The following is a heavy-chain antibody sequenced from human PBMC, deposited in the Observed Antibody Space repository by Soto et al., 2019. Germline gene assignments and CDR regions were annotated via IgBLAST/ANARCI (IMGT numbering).Heavy chain of an antibody. CDR3: ARGRGLERRFLT. D-gene: IGHD1-1*01. CDR1: GGSFSGYY. V-gene: IGHV4-34*01. Sequence: SQTLSLTCAVYGGSFSGYYWSWIRQPPGKGLEWIGEINHSGSTNYNPSLKSRVTISVDTSKNQFSLKLSSVTAADTAVYYCARGRGLERRFLTWGQGTLVTVSS. CDR2: INHSGST. J-gene: IGHJ5*02.